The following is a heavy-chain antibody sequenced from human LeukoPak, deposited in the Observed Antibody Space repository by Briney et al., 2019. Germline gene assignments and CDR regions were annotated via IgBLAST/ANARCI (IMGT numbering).Heavy chain of an antibody. CDR2: IYPGDSDT. J-gene: IGHJ4*02. Sequence: GESLRISCKGSGYTFSSYWTGWVRQMPGKGLEWMGIIYPGDSDTRYSPALQGQVTISVDTSIGNAYLQWSSLKASDTAIYYCTRQNDFRLDYWGQGTLVTVSS. CDR3: TRQNDFRLDY. V-gene: IGHV5-51*01. D-gene: IGHD3-3*01. CDR1: GYTFSSYW.